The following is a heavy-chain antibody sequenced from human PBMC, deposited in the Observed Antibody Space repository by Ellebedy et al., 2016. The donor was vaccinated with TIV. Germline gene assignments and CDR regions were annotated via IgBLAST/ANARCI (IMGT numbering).Heavy chain of an antibody. CDR2: INRDGSET. D-gene: IGHD2-2*01. V-gene: IGHV3-74*01. Sequence: GESLKISXAASGFTFSNNWMHWVRQAPGKGPVWVSRINRDGSETNYADSVKGRFTISRDNSKKTLYLQMSGLRAEDTALYYCVKDRTWRSINWYQGLFSMEVWGQGTTVTVSS. CDR3: VKDRTWRSINWYQGLFSMEV. J-gene: IGHJ6*02. CDR1: GFTFSNNW.